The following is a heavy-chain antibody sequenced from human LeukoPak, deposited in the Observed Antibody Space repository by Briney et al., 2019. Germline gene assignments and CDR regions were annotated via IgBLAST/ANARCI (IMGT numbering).Heavy chain of an antibody. CDR2: ISGSGGST. CDR3: AKEIYGDPTGGRFQH. CDR1: GFTFSSYA. Sequence: LTGGSLRLSCAASGFTFSSYAMSWVRQAPGKGLEWVSGISGSGGSTDYADSVKGRFTISRDNSKNTLSLQMNSLRADDTAVYYCAKEIYGDPTGGRFQHWGQGTLVTVSS. D-gene: IGHD4-17*01. J-gene: IGHJ1*01. V-gene: IGHV3-23*01.